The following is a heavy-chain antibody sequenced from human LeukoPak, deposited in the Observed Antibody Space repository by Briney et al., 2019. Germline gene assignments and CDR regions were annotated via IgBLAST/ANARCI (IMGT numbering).Heavy chain of an antibody. CDR1: GVSISSGDYY. CDR2: IYYSGST. CDR3: ARGDMTTVTTMGY. D-gene: IGHD4-17*01. Sequence: SETLSLTYTVSGVSISSGDYYWSWIRQPPGKGLEWIGYIYYSGSTYYNPSLKSRVTISVDTSKNQFSLKLSSVTTADTAVYYCARGDMTTVTTMGYWGQGTLVTVSS. J-gene: IGHJ4*02. V-gene: IGHV4-30-4*02.